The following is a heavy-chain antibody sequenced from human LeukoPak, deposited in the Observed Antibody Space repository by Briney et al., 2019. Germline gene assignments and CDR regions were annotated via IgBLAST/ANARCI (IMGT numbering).Heavy chain of an antibody. D-gene: IGHD2-2*02. CDR1: GYTFTSYD. CDR3: AREAEYQLLYFYYYYGMDV. CDR2: MNPNSGNT. J-gene: IGHJ6*02. V-gene: IGHV1-8*01. Sequence: ASVKVSCKASGYTFTSYDINWVRQATGQGLEWMGWMNPNSGNTGYAQKFQGRVTMTRNTSTSTAYMELSSLRSEDTAVYYCAREAEYQLLYFYYYYGMDVWGQGTTVTVPS.